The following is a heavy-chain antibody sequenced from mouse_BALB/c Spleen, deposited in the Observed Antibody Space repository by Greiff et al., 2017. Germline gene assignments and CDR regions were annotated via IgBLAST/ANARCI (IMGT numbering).Heavy chain of an antibody. V-gene: IGHV14-3*02. CDR1: GFNIKDTY. CDR2: IDPANGNT. J-gene: IGHJ2*01. Sequence: VQLQQSGAELVKPGASVKLSCTASGFNIKDTYMHWVKQRPEQGLEWIGRIDPANGNTKYAPKFQGKATITADTSSNTAYLQLSSLTSEDTAVYYCAIGYLRDYGSSDDYCDDWGEGTTLTVAS. D-gene: IGHD1-1*01. CDR3: AIGYLRDYGSSDDYCDD.